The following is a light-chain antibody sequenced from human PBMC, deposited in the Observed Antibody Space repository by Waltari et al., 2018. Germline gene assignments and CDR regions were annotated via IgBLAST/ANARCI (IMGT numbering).Light chain of an antibody. CDR2: GAS. J-gene: IGKJ4*01. Sequence: EIVLTQSPDTLSLSPGEKVTLSCRASENIDSTHLAWYQQKPGQAPRLLIFGASSRATGIPDRFSGGGSGTDFSLTIGRLEPEDLAVYYCQHYDRSPPRVTFGGGTKVEI. CDR3: QHYDRSPPRVT. CDR1: ENIDSTH. V-gene: IGKV3-20*01.